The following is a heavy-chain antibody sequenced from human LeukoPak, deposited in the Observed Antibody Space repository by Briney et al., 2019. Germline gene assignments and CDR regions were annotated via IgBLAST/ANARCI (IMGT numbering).Heavy chain of an antibody. CDR3: ARGEDLDFWSGSPMDV. Sequence: GGSLRLSCVASGFTVSFNYMSWVRQAPGKGLEWVSVIYSGGSIYYADSVKGRFTISRDNSKNTLYLQMNSLRAEDTAVYYCARGEDLDFWSGSPMDVWGKGTTVTVSS. J-gene: IGHJ6*03. CDR1: GFTVSFNY. CDR2: IYSGGSI. D-gene: IGHD3-3*01. V-gene: IGHV3-66*02.